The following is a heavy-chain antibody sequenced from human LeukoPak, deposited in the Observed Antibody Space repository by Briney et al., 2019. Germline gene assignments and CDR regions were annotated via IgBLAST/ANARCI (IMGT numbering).Heavy chain of an antibody. V-gene: IGHV3-72*01. Sequence: PGRSLRLSCAASGFTASGFFMDWVRQAPGKGLEWVGRTKDRGNNYNTEYAASVTGRFTISRDDSKNSLSLQMNSLKIEDTAIYYCARVRGGLWYAFDLWGRGTMVTVSS. CDR3: ARVRGGLWYAFDL. J-gene: IGHJ3*01. D-gene: IGHD2-21*01. CDR2: TKDRGNNYNT. CDR1: GFTASGFF.